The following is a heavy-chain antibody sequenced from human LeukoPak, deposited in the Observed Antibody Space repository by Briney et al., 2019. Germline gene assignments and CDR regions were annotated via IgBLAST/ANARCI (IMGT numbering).Heavy chain of an antibody. CDR3: ARVNPVGATSFDY. Sequence: SETPSLTCTVSGGSISSYYWSWIRQPPGKGLEWIGYIYYSGSTNYNPSLKSRVTISVDTSKNQFSLKLSSVTAADTAVYYCARVNPVGATSFDYWGQGTLVTVSS. CDR2: IYYSGST. V-gene: IGHV4-59*01. J-gene: IGHJ4*02. D-gene: IGHD1-26*01. CDR1: GGSISSYY.